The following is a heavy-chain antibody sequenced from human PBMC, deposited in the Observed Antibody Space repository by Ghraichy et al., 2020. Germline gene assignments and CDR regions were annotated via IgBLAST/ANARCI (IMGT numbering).Heavy chain of an antibody. CDR1: GGSIISSHR. J-gene: IGHJ5*02. CDR3: ARTSYFGSAFDP. CDR2: IYHTGST. D-gene: IGHD3-10*01. Sequence: GSLSLTCVVSGGSIISSHRWSWVRQSPGKGLEWIAEIYHTGSTNYNPSLKSRVAISVDTSKNQFSLNLSSVTAADTAVYYCARTSYFGSAFDPWGQGTLVTVSS. V-gene: IGHV4-4*02.